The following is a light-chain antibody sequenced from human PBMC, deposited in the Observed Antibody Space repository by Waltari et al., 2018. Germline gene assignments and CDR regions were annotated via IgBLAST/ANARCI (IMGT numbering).Light chain of an antibody. CDR1: NIGSKS. CDR3: QVWDSSSDHNWV. J-gene: IGLJ3*02. CDR2: DDS. Sequence: SYVLTQPPSVSVAPGTTARITCGGNNIGSKSGHWYQQKPGQAPVLVIYDDSDRPSGIPERFSGSNSGNTATLTISRVEAGDEADYYCQVWDSSSDHNWVFGGGTKLTVL. V-gene: IGLV3-21*04.